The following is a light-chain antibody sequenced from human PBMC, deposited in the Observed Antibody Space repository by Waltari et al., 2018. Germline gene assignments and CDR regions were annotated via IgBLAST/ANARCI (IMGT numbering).Light chain of an antibody. V-gene: IGKV2D-29*02. Sequence: DIVMTQTPLSLSVTTGQPASISCKSSQSLLHSDGKTYLYWYLQKPGQSPQLLIDEVSNRFSGVPDRFSGSGSGTDFTLKISRVEAEDVGVYYCMQSIQLPLTFGGGTKVEIK. CDR3: MQSIQLPLT. CDR2: EVS. J-gene: IGKJ4*01. CDR1: QSLLHSDGKTY.